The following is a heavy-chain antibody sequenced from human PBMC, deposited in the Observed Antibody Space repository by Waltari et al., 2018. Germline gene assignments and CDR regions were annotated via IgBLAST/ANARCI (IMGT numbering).Heavy chain of an antibody. V-gene: IGHV3-21*01. CDR2: ISSSSSYI. CDR1: GFTFSSYR. CDR3: ARGRNRIAVAGSY. J-gene: IGHJ4*02. Sequence: EVQLVESGGGLVKPGGSLRLSCAASGFTFSSYRMHWVRQAPGKGLEWASSISSSSSYIYYADSVKGRFTISRDNAKNSLYLQMNSLRAEDTAVYYCARGRNRIAVAGSYWGQGTLVTVSS. D-gene: IGHD6-19*01.